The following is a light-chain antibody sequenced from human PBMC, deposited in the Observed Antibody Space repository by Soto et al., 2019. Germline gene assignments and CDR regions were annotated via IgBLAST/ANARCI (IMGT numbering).Light chain of an antibody. CDR2: GAS. Sequence: EIVLTQSPGTLSLSPGERATLSCRASQSVSSSFLAWYQQKPGQATRLLIYGASSRATAIPDRFSGSGSGTAFTLPSSRLEPEDVAVYYCRQDGNSSWTFGQGPKVEIK. CDR3: RQDGNSSWT. J-gene: IGKJ1*01. CDR1: QSVSSSF. V-gene: IGKV3-20*01.